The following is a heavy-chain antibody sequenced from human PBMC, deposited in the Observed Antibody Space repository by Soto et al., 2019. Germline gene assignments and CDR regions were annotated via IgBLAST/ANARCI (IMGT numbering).Heavy chain of an antibody. D-gene: IGHD1-1*01. V-gene: IGHV1-8*01. J-gene: IGHJ6*02. CDR2: MSPNSGAT. CDR3: ARGVDAGVDV. Sequence: QVQLVQSGAEVTKPGASVKVSCRASGYTFTTYDINWVRQATGQGLEWMGWMSPNSGATGYAQKFQGRVTMTRDTSISTASMEPSNLRSEDTAIYYCARGVDAGVDVWGQGTTVTVSS. CDR1: GYTFTTYD.